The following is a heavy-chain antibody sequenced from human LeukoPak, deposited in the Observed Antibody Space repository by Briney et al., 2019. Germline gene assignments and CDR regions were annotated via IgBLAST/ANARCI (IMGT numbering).Heavy chain of an antibody. CDR3: ARHGRYSGYDSDWFDP. CDR2: IHPGDSDT. Sequence: GESLKISCKGSGYSFTSYWIGWVRQMPGKGLEWMGIIHPGDSDTRYSPSFQGQVTISADKSISTAYLQWSSLKASDTAMYYCARHGRYSGYDSDWFDPWGQGTLVTVSS. J-gene: IGHJ5*02. D-gene: IGHD5-12*01. CDR1: GYSFTSYW. V-gene: IGHV5-51*01.